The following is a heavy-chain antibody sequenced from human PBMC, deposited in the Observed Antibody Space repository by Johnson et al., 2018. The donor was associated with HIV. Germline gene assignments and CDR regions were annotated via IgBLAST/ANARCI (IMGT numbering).Heavy chain of an antibody. D-gene: IGHD6-13*01. CDR2: ISYDGSST. J-gene: IGHJ3*02. CDR1: EFTFSNYA. Sequence: QVQLVESGGGVVQPGRSLKLSCAASEFTFSNYAMHWVRQAPGKGLEWVAVISYDGSSTYYADSVKGRFTISRDNSKNTLYLQMNSLRAEDTAVYYCALLRGAAGDDAFDIWGQGTMVTVSS. V-gene: IGHV3-30-3*01. CDR3: ALLRGAAGDDAFDI.